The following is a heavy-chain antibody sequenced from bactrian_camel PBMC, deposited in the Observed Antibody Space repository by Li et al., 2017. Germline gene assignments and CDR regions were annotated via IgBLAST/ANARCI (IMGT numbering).Heavy chain of an antibody. CDR3: AADPVRCGLKEYQYAY. V-gene: IGHV3S60*01. CDR1: GMSFDTSE. D-gene: IGHD3*01. CDR2: IMLTGTT. Sequence: VQLVESGGGSVQAGETLRLSCTASGMSFDTSEMGWFRQSPGNECEWVARIMLTGTTYYADSVKGRATISRDNAKDTVYLQMNSLKPEDTAMYYCAADPVRCGLKEYQYAYWGQGTQVTVS. J-gene: IGHJ4*01.